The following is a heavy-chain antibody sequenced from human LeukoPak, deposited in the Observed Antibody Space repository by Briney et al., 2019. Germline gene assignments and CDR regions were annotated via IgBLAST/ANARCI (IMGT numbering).Heavy chain of an antibody. V-gene: IGHV1-18*04. Sequence: GASVKVSCKASGYTFTRYAISWVRQAPGQGLEWMGWISPYNGDTNYAQNLQGRVTMTRDTSTSTAYMELRSLRSDDTAVYYCARDPSNTSGRYIYFDSWSQGTLVTVSS. CDR1: GYTFTRYA. CDR2: ISPYNGDT. CDR3: ARDPSNTSGRYIYFDS. D-gene: IGHD6-19*01. J-gene: IGHJ4*02.